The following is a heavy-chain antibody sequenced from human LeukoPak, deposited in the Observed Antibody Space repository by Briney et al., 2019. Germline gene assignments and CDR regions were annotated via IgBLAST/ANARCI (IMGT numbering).Heavy chain of an antibody. V-gene: IGHV3-30*04. CDR1: GFIFSNYA. D-gene: IGHD2-2*02. J-gene: IGHJ5*02. CDR3: AGGAVYSTAWYNWFDP. Sequence: GSLRLSCVASGFIFSNYAIHWVRQAPGKGLEWVAVISFDGKNKYHADSVKGRFTISRDNSKDTLSLEMNSLRAEDTAVYYCAGGAVYSTAWYNWFDPWGQGTLVTVFS. CDR2: ISFDGKNK.